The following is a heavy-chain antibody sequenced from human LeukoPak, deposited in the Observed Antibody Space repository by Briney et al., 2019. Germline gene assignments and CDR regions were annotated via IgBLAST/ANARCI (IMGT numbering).Heavy chain of an antibody. CDR1: GGSFSGYY. CDR2: INHSGST. J-gene: IGHJ3*02. V-gene: IGHV4-34*01. CDR3: ARGGYDYVWGSYRHGAFDI. D-gene: IGHD3-16*02. Sequence: SETLSLTCAVYGGSFSGYYWSWIRQPPGKGLEWIGEINHSGSTNYNPSLKSRVTISVDTSKNQFFLKLSSVTAADTAVYYCARGGYDYVWGSYRHGAFDIWGQGTMVTVSS.